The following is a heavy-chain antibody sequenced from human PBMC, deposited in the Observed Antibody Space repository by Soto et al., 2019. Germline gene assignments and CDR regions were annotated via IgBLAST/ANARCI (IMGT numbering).Heavy chain of an antibody. Sequence: EVQLVESGGGLVQPGGSLRLSCAASGFTFSSYEMNWVRQAPGKGLEWVSYISSSGTTIYYADSVKGRITISRDNAKNSLFLQMNSLRADDTAVYYWARAPLGGWLICSGTYGDGMDVWGHGTTVTVSS. D-gene: IGHD3-10*02. J-gene: IGHJ6*02. CDR2: ISSSGTTI. V-gene: IGHV3-48*03. CDR1: GFTFSSYE. CDR3: ARAPLGGWLICSGTYGDGMDV.